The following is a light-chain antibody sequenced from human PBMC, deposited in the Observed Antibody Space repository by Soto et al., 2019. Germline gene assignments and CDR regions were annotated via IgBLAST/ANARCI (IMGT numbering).Light chain of an antibody. J-gene: IGKJ4*01. CDR3: KQYGSSPPT. CDR1: QSLNSN. CDR2: GAS. V-gene: IGKV3-15*01. Sequence: ETVMTQSPATLSLSPGERATLSCRASQSLNSNLAWYQQKPGQAPRLLIDGASDRATGIPDRFSGSGYGTELTLYISRLQSEDFAVYYCKQYGSSPPTLGGGTKVDIK.